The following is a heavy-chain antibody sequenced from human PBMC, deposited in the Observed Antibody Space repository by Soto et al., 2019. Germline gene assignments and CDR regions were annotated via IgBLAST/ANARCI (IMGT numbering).Heavy chain of an antibody. CDR3: AHSDTSSWYRGAFDI. Sequence: SGPTLVNPTQTLTLTCTFSGFSLSTSGVGVGWIRQPPGKALEWLALIYWDDNKRFSPSLESRLTITKDTSKNQVVLTMTNMDPVDTATYYCAHSDTSSWYRGAFDIWGQGTMVTVSS. J-gene: IGHJ3*02. CDR2: IYWDDNK. V-gene: IGHV2-5*02. CDR1: GFSLSTSGVG. D-gene: IGHD6-13*01.